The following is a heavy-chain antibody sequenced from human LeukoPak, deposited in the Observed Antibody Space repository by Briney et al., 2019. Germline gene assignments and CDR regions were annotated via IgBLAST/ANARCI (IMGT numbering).Heavy chain of an antibody. Sequence: ASVKVSCKASGYTFTSYDINWVRQATGQGLEWMGWMNPNSGNTGYAQKFQGRVTITRNTSISTAYMELSSLRSEDTAVYYCARGLGILWWINDAFDIWGQGTMVTVSS. J-gene: IGHJ3*02. CDR3: ARGLGILWWINDAFDI. CDR1: GYTFTSYD. CDR2: MNPNSGNT. V-gene: IGHV1-8*03. D-gene: IGHD2-21*01.